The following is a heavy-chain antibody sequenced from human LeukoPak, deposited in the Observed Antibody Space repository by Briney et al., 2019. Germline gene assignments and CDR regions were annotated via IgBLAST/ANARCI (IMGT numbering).Heavy chain of an antibody. J-gene: IGHJ4*02. D-gene: IGHD1-26*01. Sequence: GGSLRLSCAVSGFTFSNYVMSWVRQAPGKGLEWVSTISGSGGATYYADSVKGRFTISRDNSKNTLYLQMNSLRVEDTAVYYCARRSTSGSYWGDFDYWGQGTLVTVSS. V-gene: IGHV3-23*01. CDR2: ISGSGGAT. CDR3: ARRSTSGSYWGDFDY. CDR1: GFTFSNYV.